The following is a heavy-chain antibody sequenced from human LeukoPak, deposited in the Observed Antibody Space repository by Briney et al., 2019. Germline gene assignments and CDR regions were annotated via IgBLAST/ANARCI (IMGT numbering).Heavy chain of an antibody. D-gene: IGHD5-18*01. J-gene: IGHJ4*02. Sequence: GVLRLSCAASGFTFRSYGMHWVRPAPGKGLGWVAVISYDGSNKYYADSVKGRFTISRDNSKNTLYLQMNSLRAEDTAVYYCAREAWIQLWLLDDYWGQGTLVTVSS. CDR3: AREAWIQLWLLDDY. V-gene: IGHV3-30*03. CDR2: ISYDGSNK. CDR1: GFTFRSYG.